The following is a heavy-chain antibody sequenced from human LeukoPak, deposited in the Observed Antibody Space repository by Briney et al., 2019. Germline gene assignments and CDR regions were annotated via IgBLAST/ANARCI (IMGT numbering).Heavy chain of an antibody. J-gene: IGHJ4*02. D-gene: IGHD3-22*01. CDR2: ISGSSSTI. CDR1: GLTFSSHW. CDR3: ARGSTYYDSSGQVPFDY. Sequence: GGSLRLSCAASGLTFSSHWMHWVRQAPGKGLEWGSYISGSSSTIYYADSVKGRFTISRDNGKNTLYLQMNSLRAEDTAVYYCARGSTYYDSSGQVPFDYWGQGTLVTVSS. V-gene: IGHV3-48*01.